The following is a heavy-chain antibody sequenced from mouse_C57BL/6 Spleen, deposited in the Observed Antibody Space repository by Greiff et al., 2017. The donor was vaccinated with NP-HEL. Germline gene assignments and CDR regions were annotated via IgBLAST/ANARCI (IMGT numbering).Heavy chain of an antibody. CDR3: TRDLTGTSYFDY. V-gene: IGHV5-9-1*02. CDR1: GFTFSSYA. Sequence: EVKLVESGEGLVKPGGSLKLSCAASGFTFSSYAMSWVLQTPEKRLEWVAYISSGGDYIYYADTVKGRFTISRDNARNTLYLQMSSLKSEDTAMYYCTRDLTGTSYFDYWGQGTTLTVSS. D-gene: IGHD4-1*01. CDR2: ISSGGDYI. J-gene: IGHJ2*01.